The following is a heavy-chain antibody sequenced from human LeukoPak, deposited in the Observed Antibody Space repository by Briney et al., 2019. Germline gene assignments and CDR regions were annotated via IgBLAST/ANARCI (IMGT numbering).Heavy chain of an antibody. CDR1: GFTFSGYG. Sequence: GGSLRLSCAASGFTFSGYGMHWVRQAPGKGLEWVAVIWYDGSKKYYADSVKGRFTISRDNSKNTLYLQMNSLRAEDTAVYYCARRDGDNDRGFDYWGQGTLVTVSS. CDR2: IWYDGSKK. J-gene: IGHJ4*02. V-gene: IGHV3-33*01. D-gene: IGHD4-17*01. CDR3: ARRDGDNDRGFDY.